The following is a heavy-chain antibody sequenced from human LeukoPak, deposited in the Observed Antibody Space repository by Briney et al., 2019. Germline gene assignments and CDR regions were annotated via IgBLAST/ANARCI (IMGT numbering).Heavy chain of an antibody. J-gene: IGHJ4*02. CDR3: ARVSPYSSSWLAY. V-gene: IGHV3-21*01. CDR2: ISSNSSYI. Sequence: GGSLRLSCAASGFTFSSYSMNWVRQAPGKGLEWVSSISSNSSYIYYADSVKGRFTISRDNAKNSLYLQMNSLRAEDTAVYYCARVSPYSSSWLAYWGQGTLVTVSS. CDR1: GFTFSSYS. D-gene: IGHD6-13*01.